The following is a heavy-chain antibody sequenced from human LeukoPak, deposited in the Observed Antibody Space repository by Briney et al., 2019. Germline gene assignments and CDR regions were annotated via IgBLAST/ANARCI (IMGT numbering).Heavy chain of an antibody. CDR3: ARDPKWLVASPLFDY. D-gene: IGHD6-19*01. CDR2: ISSSGSTI. V-gene: IGHV3-11*04. J-gene: IGHJ4*02. Sequence: PGGSLRLSCAASGFTFSDYYMSWIRQAPGKGLEWVSYISSSGSTIYYADSVKGRFTISRDNAKNSLYLQMNSLRAEDTAVYYCARDPKWLVASPLFDYWGQGTLVTVSS. CDR1: GFTFSDYY.